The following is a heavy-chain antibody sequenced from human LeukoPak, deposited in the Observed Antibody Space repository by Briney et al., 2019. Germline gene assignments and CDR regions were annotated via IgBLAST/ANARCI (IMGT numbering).Heavy chain of an antibody. V-gene: IGHV1-2*02. D-gene: IGHD1-1*01. CDR2: INPNSGGT. J-gene: IGHJ5*02. Sequence: GASVKVSCKASGYTFTGYYMHWVRQAPGQGLEWMGWINPNSGGTNYAQKFQGRVTMTRDTSISTAYMELSRLRSDDTAVYYCARAGRDWNDEENWFDPWGQGTLVTVSS. CDR3: ARAGRDWNDEENWFDP. CDR1: GYTFTGYY.